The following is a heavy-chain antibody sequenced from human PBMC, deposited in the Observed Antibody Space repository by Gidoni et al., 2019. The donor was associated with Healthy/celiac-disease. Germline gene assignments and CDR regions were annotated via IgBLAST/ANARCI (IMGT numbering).Heavy chain of an antibody. J-gene: IGHJ4*02. D-gene: IGHD4-4*01. CDR2: IYYSGST. Sequence: QLQLQESGPGMVKPSETLSLTLTVSGGSISSSIYYWGWIRQPPGKGLEWIGSIYYSGSTYYNPSPKSRVTTSVDTSKNQFTLKLSSVTAADTAVYYCARLGNSDVIFYWGQGTLVTVSS. CDR1: GGSISSSIYY. V-gene: IGHV4-39*01. CDR3: ARLGNSDVIFY.